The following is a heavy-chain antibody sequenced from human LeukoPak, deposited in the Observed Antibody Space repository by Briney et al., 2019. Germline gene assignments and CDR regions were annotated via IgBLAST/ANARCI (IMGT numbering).Heavy chain of an antibody. Sequence: ASVKVSCKASGHTFTNYYMHWVRRAPGQGLEWMGLINPSGGRAGYAQKFQGRVTMTSDTSTSTIYMEVNSLRSEDTAMYYCARDLTNWGQGTLVTVSS. CDR1: GHTFTNYY. CDR3: ARDLTN. J-gene: IGHJ4*02. V-gene: IGHV1-46*03. CDR2: INPSGGRA. D-gene: IGHD1-1*01.